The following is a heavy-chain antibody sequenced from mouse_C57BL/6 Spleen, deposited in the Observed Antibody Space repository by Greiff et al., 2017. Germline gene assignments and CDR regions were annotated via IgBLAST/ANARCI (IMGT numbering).Heavy chain of an antibody. CDR2: IHPNSGST. V-gene: IGHV1-64*01. J-gene: IGHJ4*01. D-gene: IGHD1-1*01. Sequence: QVQLQQPGAELVKPGASVKLSCKASGYTFTSYWMHWVKQRPGQGLEWIGMIHPNSGSTNYNEKFKSKATLTVDKSSSTAYMQLSSLTSEDSAVYYCARRVLITTVVANYYAMDYWGQGTSVTVSS. CDR3: ARRVLITTVVANYYAMDY. CDR1: GYTFTSYW.